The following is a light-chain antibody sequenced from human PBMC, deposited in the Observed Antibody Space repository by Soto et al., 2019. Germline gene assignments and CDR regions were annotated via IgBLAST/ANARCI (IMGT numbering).Light chain of an antibody. Sequence: IVMTQSPATLSVSPGERATLSCRASQSVGTKLAWSQQTRGQAPRLLSYGASNRDTGVPDRVSGSGSGTDVTLTISRLEPEDFAVYYCQQYGSSPITFGQGTRLEIK. CDR2: GAS. J-gene: IGKJ5*01. CDR3: QQYGSSPIT. V-gene: IGKV3-20*01. CDR1: QSVGTK.